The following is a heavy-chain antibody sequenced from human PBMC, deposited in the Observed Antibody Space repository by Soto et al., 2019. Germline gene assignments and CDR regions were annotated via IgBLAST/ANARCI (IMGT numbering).Heavy chain of an antibody. V-gene: IGHV3-20*04. CDR2: INWNGGST. CDR1: GFTFDDYG. J-gene: IGHJ3*02. Sequence: GGSLRLSCAASGFTFDDYGMSWVRQAPGKGLEWVSGINWNGGSTGYADSVKGRFTISRDNAKNSLYLQMNSLRAEDTALYYCARVAPMTTVTPGAFDIWGQGTMVTVSS. CDR3: ARVAPMTTVTPGAFDI. D-gene: IGHD4-4*01.